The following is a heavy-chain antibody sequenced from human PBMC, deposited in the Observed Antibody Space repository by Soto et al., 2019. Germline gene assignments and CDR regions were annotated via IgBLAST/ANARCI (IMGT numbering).Heavy chain of an antibody. CDR1: GYTFTSYA. D-gene: IGHD3-10*01. CDR2: ISAYNGNT. Sequence: QVQLVQSGAEVKKPGASVKVSCKASGYTFTSYAISWVRQAPGQGLEWMGWISAYNGNTNYAQKLQGRVTMTTDTAPMTAYMELRSLRAVDTSVYYCGRGWFGEFVDWFDFWGQGTLVTVSS. V-gene: IGHV1-18*01. CDR3: GRGWFGEFVDWFDF. J-gene: IGHJ4*02.